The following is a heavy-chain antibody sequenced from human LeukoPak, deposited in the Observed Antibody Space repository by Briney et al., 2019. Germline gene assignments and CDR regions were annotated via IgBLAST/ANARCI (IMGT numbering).Heavy chain of an antibody. D-gene: IGHD3-10*01. CDR3: ARAGGSWYFDY. CDR2: IIPIFGTA. J-gene: IGHJ4*02. Sequence: ASVKVPCKASGYTFTGYYMHWVRQAPGQGLEWMGGIIPIFGTANYAQKFQGRVTITADESTSTAYMELSSLRSEDTAVYYCARAGGSWYFDYWGQGTLVTVSS. V-gene: IGHV1-69*13. CDR1: GYTFTGYY.